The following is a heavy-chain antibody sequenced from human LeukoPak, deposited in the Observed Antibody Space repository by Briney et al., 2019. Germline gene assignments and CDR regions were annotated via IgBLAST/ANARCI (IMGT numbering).Heavy chain of an antibody. D-gene: IGHD4-17*01. Sequence: GASVKVSFKASGYTFTGYYIHWVRQAPGQGLEWMGWISGGTNYAQKFQGRVTMTRDTSISTAYMELDTLRSDDTAVYYCARSTTVTSSWFDPWGEGTLVTVSS. CDR1: GYTFTGYY. J-gene: IGHJ5*02. CDR3: ARSTTVTSSWFDP. CDR2: ISGGT. V-gene: IGHV1-2*02.